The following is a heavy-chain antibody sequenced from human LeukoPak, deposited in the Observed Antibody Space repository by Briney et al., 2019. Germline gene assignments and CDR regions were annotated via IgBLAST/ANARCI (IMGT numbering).Heavy chain of an antibody. V-gene: IGHV1-3*01. CDR3: ARGSGWSEYYAMDV. Sequence: ASVKFSCKASGYIFANYGMHWVRQAPGQGPEWMGWINAGEGKTKYLQKYQDRVTISRVTSASTAYMELSSLRSEDTAVYYCARGSGWSEYYAMDVWGQGTTVIVSS. CDR2: INAGEGKT. CDR1: GYIFANYG. D-gene: IGHD6-19*01. J-gene: IGHJ6*02.